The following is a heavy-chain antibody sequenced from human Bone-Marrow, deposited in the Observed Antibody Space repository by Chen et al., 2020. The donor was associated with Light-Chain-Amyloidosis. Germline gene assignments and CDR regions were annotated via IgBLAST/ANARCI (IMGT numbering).Heavy chain of an antibody. CDR2: ISESVIT. D-gene: IGHD3-22*01. CDR1: GGSVSLGGFY. Sequence: QVQLQESGPGLVKPSQTLSLTCTVSGGSVSLGGFYWSWIRQLPEKGLEWIGYISESVITYYTPSLKSRVTISLDTSKNQLSLNLTSVTGADTAVYFCARGPGFKFESSDSQSNCFDPWGQGVLATVSS. CDR3: ARGPGFKFESSDSQSNCFDP. V-gene: IGHV4-31*03. J-gene: IGHJ5*02.